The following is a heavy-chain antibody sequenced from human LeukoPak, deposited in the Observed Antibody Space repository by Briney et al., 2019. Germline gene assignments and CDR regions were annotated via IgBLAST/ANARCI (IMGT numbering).Heavy chain of an antibody. J-gene: IGHJ4*02. CDR1: GFTFSNAW. D-gene: IGHD3-3*01. CDR2: IKIKADGAAT. V-gene: IGHV3-15*01. Sequence: PGGSLRLSCAVSGFTFSNAWMSWVRQAPGKGLEWVGRIKIKADGAATDYGAAVRGRFIVSRDDSKNMTFLLMNSLKTEDTGVYYCTPQGLLWGQGTLVTVSS. CDR3: TPQGLL.